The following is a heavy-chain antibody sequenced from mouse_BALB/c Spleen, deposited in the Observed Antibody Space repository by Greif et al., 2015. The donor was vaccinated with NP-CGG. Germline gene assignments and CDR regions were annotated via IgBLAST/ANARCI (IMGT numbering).Heavy chain of an antibody. D-gene: IGHD1-1*01. CDR3: ASYYYGSSRFAY. CDR1: GFNIKDTL. V-gene: IGHV14-3*02. CDR2: IDPVNGNT. Sequence: EVQLQQSGAELVKPGASVKLSCTASGFNIKDTLIHWVKQRPEQGLEWIGRIDPVNGNTKYGPKFQGKATITADTSSNPAFLQLSSLTSEDTAVYYCASYYYGSSRFAYWGQGTLVTVSA. J-gene: IGHJ3*01.